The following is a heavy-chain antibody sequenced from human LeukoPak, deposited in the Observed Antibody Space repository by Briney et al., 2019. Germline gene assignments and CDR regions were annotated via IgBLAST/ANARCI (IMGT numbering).Heavy chain of an antibody. CDR2: IIPIFGTA. Sequence: ASVKVSCKASGGTFSSYAISWVRQAPGQGLEWMGGIIPIFGTANYAQKFQGRVTITADKSTSTAYMELRSLRSDDTAVYYCAKEGRTWGYYMDVWGKGTTVTISS. J-gene: IGHJ6*03. D-gene: IGHD7-27*01. CDR3: AKEGRTWGYYMDV. V-gene: IGHV1-69*06. CDR1: GGTFSSYA.